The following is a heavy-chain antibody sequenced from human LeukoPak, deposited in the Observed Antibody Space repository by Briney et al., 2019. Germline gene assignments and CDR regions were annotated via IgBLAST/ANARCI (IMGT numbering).Heavy chain of an antibody. CDR2: INHSGST. D-gene: IGHD2-21*01. CDR1: GGSFSGYY. V-gene: IGHV4-34*01. Sequence: SETLPLTCAVYGGSFSGYYWSRIRQPPGKGLEWIGEINHSGSTNYNPSLKSRVTISVDTSKNQFSLKLSSVTAADTAVYYCAREHCGGDCYGYWGQGTLVTVSS. CDR3: AREHCGGDCYGY. J-gene: IGHJ4*02.